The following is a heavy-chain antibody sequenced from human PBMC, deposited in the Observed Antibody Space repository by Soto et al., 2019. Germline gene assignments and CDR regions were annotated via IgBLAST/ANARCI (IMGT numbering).Heavy chain of an antibody. V-gene: IGHV4-30-2*01. CDR2: IYHSGST. CDR1: GGSISSGGYS. CDR3: ASVRGGYYYAMDV. J-gene: IGHJ6*02. Sequence: SETLSLTCAVSGGSISSGGYSWSWIRQPPWKGLEWIGYIYHSGSTYYNPSLKSRVTISVDKSKNQFSLKPSSVTAADTAVYYCASVRGGYYYAMDVWGQGTTVTVSS. D-gene: IGHD3-10*02.